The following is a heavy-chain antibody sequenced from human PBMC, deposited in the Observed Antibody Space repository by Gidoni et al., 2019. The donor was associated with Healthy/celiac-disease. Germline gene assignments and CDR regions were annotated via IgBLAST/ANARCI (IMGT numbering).Heavy chain of an antibody. V-gene: IGHV1-18*01. CDR1: GYTFTSYG. Sequence: QVQLVQSGAEVKKPGASVKVSCKASGYTFTSYGISWVRQAPGQGLEWMGWISAYNGNTNYAQKLQGRVTMTTDTATSTAYRELRSLRSDDRAVYYCARDRRPRIAVAGTGGGAFDYWGQGTLVTVSS. CDR2: ISAYNGNT. J-gene: IGHJ4*02. CDR3: ARDRRPRIAVAGTGGGAFDY. D-gene: IGHD6-19*01.